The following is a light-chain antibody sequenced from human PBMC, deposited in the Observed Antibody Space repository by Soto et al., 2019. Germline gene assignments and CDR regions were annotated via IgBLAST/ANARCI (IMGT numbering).Light chain of an antibody. V-gene: IGLV2-8*01. CDR2: KLN. Sequence: QSPLPQPPSASGAPGQSITIPCTGTYRDIGAYNYVSWHQQRPSQAPKLTIYKLNQRPSGVTDRIFASTSGNKRSLTVSGVQGDDDVNYSSSSFIGTNSFVSGTG. J-gene: IGLJ1*01. CDR1: YRDIGAYNY. CDR3: SSFIGTNSFV.